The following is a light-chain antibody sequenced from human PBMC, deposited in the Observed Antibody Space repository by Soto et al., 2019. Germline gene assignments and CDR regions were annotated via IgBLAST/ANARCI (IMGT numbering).Light chain of an antibody. V-gene: IGLV2-8*01. CDR3: SSYAGSNTVV. CDR1: SSDVGGYNY. Sequence: QSALTQPPSASGSPGQSVTISCTGTSSDVGGYNYVSWYQQHPGKAPKVMIYEVSKRPSGVPDRFSGSKSGNTASLTVSGLQAEDEAYYCCSSYAGSNTVVFGGGTKLTVL. J-gene: IGLJ2*01. CDR2: EVS.